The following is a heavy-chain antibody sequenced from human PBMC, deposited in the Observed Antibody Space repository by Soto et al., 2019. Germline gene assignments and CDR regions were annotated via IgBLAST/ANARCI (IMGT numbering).Heavy chain of an antibody. CDR2: ISSSGSTI. D-gene: IGHD1-26*01. CDR3: ARVEVVRWELQNYFDY. V-gene: IGHV3-48*03. J-gene: IGHJ4*02. Sequence: GGSLRLSCAASGFTFSSYEMSWVRQAPGKGLEWVSYISSSGSTIYYADSVKGRFTISRDNAKNSLYLQMNSLRAEDTAVYYCARVEVVRWELQNYFDYWGQGTLVTVSS. CDR1: GFTFSSYE.